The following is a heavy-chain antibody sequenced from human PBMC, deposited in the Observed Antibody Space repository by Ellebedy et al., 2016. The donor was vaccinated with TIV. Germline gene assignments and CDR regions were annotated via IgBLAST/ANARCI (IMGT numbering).Heavy chain of an antibody. Sequence: SETLSLXCAVYGGSFSGYYWSWIRQPPGKGLEWIGEINHSGSTNYNPSLKSRVTISVDTSKNQFSLKLSSVTAADTAVYYCARGGGYSYGYRSGTDYWGQGTLVTVSS. CDR3: ARGGGYSYGYRSGTDY. V-gene: IGHV4-34*01. D-gene: IGHD5-18*01. CDR2: INHSGST. J-gene: IGHJ4*02. CDR1: GGSFSGYY.